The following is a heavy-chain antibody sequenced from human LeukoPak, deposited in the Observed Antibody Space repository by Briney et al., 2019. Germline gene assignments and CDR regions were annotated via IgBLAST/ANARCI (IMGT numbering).Heavy chain of an antibody. J-gene: IGHJ4*01. Sequence: GGSLRLSCAASGFTFDDYTMHWVRQTPGKGLEWVSLITWDSETTFYADSVKGRFTISRDNSKYSLFLQMNSPRIEDTALYFCAKDRATGFNYFDSWGHGTLVTVSS. V-gene: IGHV3-43*01. CDR3: AKDRATGFNYFDS. CDR2: ITWDSETT. D-gene: IGHD1-14*01. CDR1: GFTFDDYT.